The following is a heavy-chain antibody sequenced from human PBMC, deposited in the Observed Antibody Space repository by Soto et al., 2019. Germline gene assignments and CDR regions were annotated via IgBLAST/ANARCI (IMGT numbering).Heavy chain of an antibody. CDR2: MYYSGGT. D-gene: IGHD2-8*01. CDR3: ARHVYAFDI. J-gene: IGHJ3*02. Sequence: TVCGGKIFNFYWGLIIKQKGKGLEWIGYMYYSGGTNYNPSLKSRVTLSVDTPKNQFSLKLSSVTAADTAVYYCARHVYAFDIWGQGTTVTVSS. CDR1: GGKIFNFY. V-gene: IGHV4-59*08.